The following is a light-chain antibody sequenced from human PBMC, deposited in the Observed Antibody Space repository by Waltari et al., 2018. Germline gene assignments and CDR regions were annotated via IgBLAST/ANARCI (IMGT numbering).Light chain of an antibody. CDR2: WAS. Sequence: DIVLTQSPDSLAVSLGERATINCRSSQSVLFSSNNKNSLAWYQQKPGQPPKLLIYWASTRESGVPDRFSGSGSGTDFTLTINSLQAEDVAIYYCQQYYSSPLSITFGQGTRLEIK. CDR3: QQYYSSPLSIT. J-gene: IGKJ5*01. CDR1: QSVLFSSNNKNS. V-gene: IGKV4-1*01.